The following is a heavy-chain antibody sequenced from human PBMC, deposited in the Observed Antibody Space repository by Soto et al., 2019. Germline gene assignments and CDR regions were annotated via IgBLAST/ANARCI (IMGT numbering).Heavy chain of an antibody. J-gene: IGHJ6*02. CDR2: IYYSGST. D-gene: IGHD2-2*02. Sequence: PSETLSLTCTVAGGSVGSGSYYWSWIRQPPGKGLEWIGYIYYSGSTNYNPSLKSRVTISVDTSKNQFSLKLSSVTAADTAVYYCASVTRTCISTSCYRYYYGMDVWGQGTTVTVSS. V-gene: IGHV4-61*01. CDR1: GGSVGSGSYY. CDR3: ASVTRTCISTSCYRYYYGMDV.